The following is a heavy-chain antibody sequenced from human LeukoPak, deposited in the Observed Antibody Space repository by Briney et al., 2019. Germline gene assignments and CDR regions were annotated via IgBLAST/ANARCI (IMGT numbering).Heavy chain of an antibody. CDR2: ISGSGGST. J-gene: IGHJ3*02. V-gene: IGHV3-23*01. D-gene: IGHD2-21*02. CDR1: GLTFSSYA. Sequence: PGGSLRLSCAASGLTFSSYAMSWVRQAPGKGLEWVSAISGSGGSTYYADSVKGRFTISRDNSKNTLYLQMNSLRAEDTAVYYCAKGGLVTSDAFDIWGQGTMVTVSS. CDR3: AKGGLVTSDAFDI.